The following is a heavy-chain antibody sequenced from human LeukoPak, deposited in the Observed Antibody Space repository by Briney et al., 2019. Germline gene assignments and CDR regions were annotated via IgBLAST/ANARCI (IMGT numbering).Heavy chain of an antibody. D-gene: IGHD6-25*01. CDR3: ARDTTRARYSSD. V-gene: IGHV4-4*02. CDR2: IYHSGST. CDR1: GGSISSNNW. J-gene: IGHJ4*02. Sequence: SGTLSHTCAVSGGSISSNNWWSWVRQPPGKGLEWIGEIYHSGSTNYNPSVKSRVTISVDKSKNQFSLKLSSVTAADTAVYYCARDTTRARYSSDWGQGTLVTVSS.